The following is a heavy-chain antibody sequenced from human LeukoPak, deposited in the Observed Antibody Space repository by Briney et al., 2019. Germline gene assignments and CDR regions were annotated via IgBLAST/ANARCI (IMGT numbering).Heavy chain of an antibody. CDR3: ARAGWFGDGFDY. D-gene: IGHD3-10*01. J-gene: IGHJ4*02. V-gene: IGHV3-9*01. CDR1: GFTFDDYA. Sequence: PGGSLRLSCAASGFTFDDYAMHWVRQAPGKGLEWVSGISWNSGSIGYADSVKGRFTISRDNAKNSLYLQMNSLRAEDTAVYYCARAGWFGDGFDYWGQGTLVTVSS. CDR2: ISWNSGSI.